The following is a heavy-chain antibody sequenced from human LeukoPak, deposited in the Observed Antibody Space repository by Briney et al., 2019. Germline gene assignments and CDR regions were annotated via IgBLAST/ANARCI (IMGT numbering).Heavy chain of an antibody. Sequence: ASVKVSCKASGYTFTNYDINWVRQATGQGLEWMGWMNPNSGNTGYAQKFQGRVTMTRNTSISTAYMELSSLRSEDTAVYYCASVRSGWYGNWFDPWGQGTLVTVSS. CDR1: GYTFTNYD. D-gene: IGHD6-19*01. V-gene: IGHV1-8*01. CDR2: MNPNSGNT. CDR3: ASVRSGWYGNWFDP. J-gene: IGHJ5*02.